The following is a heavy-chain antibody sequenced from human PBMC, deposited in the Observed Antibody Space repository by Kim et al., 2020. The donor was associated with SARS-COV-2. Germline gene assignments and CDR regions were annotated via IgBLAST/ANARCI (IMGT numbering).Heavy chain of an antibody. J-gene: IGHJ6*02. V-gene: IGHV3-66*01. CDR3: AREMNYYGSGSYSGYYYGMDV. D-gene: IGHD3-10*01. Sequence: GGSLRLSCAASGFTVSSNYMSWVRQAPGKGLEWVSVIYSGGSTYYADSVKGRFTISRDNSKNTLYLQMNSLRAEDTAVYYCAREMNYYGSGSYSGYYYGMDVWGQGTTVTVSS. CDR1: GFTVSSNY. CDR2: IYSGGST.